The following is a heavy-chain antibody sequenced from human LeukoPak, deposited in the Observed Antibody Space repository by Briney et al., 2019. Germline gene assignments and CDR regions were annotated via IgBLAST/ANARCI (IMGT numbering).Heavy chain of an antibody. D-gene: IGHD1-26*01. CDR1: GFTFSSYR. Sequence: GGSLRLSCAASGFTFSSYRMNWVRQAPGKGLEWVASISNSGSYIYYADSVKGRFTISRDNAKNSLYLQMNSLRAEDTAVYYCARDPPMVGAHQFDYWVRGTLAPVSS. V-gene: IGHV3-21*01. CDR3: ARDPPMVGAHQFDY. J-gene: IGHJ4*02. CDR2: ISNSGSYI.